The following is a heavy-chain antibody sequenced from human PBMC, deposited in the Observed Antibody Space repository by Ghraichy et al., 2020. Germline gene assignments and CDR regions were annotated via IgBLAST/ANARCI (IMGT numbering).Heavy chain of an antibody. CDR1: GFTFSDYS. CDR3: ARALADVGVFDF. CDR2: ITSGSSTR. Sequence: GGSLRLSCTASGFTFSDYSMNWVRQTPRKGLEWVSFITSGSSTRYYADSVKGRFTISRDNAKNSLFLQMNSLRDEDTAVYYCARALADVGVFDFWGQGTLVTVS. J-gene: IGHJ4*02. V-gene: IGHV3-48*02. D-gene: IGHD3-16*01.